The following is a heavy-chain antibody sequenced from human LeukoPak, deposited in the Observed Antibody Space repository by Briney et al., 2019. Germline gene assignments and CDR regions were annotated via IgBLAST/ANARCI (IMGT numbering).Heavy chain of an antibody. J-gene: IGHJ4*02. V-gene: IGHV4-59*01. CDR2: IYYSGST. CDR1: GGSISSYY. Sequence: PSETLSLTCTVSGGSISSYYWSWIRQPPGKELEWIGYIYYSGSTNYNPSLKSRVTISVDTSKNQFSLKLSSVTAADTAVYYCARVHYDSSGYDFDYWGQGTLVTVSS. D-gene: IGHD3-22*01. CDR3: ARVHYDSSGYDFDY.